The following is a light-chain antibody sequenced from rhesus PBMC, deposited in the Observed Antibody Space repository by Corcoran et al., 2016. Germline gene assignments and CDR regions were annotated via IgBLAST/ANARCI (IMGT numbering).Light chain of an antibody. J-gene: IGKJ3*01. CDR1: QSLSTF. Sequence: QVILTQSPATLSLSPGERATLSCRASQSLSTFLAWYQQKPGQAPRLLIYGASTRATGIPDRFSGSGSGTVFTLTISSLEPEDFAVYYCQNDNNSPFTFGPGTKLDIK. CDR2: GAS. CDR3: QNDNNSPFT. V-gene: IGKV3-53*01.